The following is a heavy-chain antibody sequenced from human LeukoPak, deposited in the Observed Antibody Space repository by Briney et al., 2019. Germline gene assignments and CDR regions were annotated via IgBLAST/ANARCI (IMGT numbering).Heavy chain of an antibody. CDR1: GGTFSSYA. CDR3: ASPSTMVRGVTPFPGAFDI. D-gene: IGHD3-10*01. Sequence: ASVKVSCKASGGTFSSYAISWVRQAPGQGLEWMGGIIPIFGTANYAQKFQGRVTITADESTSTAYMELSSLRSEDTAVYYCASPSTMVRGVTPFPGAFDIWGQGTMVTVSS. V-gene: IGHV1-69*13. CDR2: IIPIFGTA. J-gene: IGHJ3*02.